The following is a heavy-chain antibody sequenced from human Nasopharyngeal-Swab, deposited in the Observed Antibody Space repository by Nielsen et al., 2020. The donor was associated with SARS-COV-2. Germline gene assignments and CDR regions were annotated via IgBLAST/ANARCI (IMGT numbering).Heavy chain of an antibody. V-gene: IGHV4-39*01. CDR3: ARQGGGSYYDNWFDP. Sequence: SETLSLTCTVSGDSIISSSYYWGWIRQPPGKGLEWIGSMYYSGSTYYNASLKSRVTISVDTSKNQFSLKLSSVTAADTAVYYCARQGGGSYYDNWFDPWGQGTLVTVSS. CDR2: MYYSGST. D-gene: IGHD1-26*01. CDR1: GDSIISSSYY. J-gene: IGHJ5*02.